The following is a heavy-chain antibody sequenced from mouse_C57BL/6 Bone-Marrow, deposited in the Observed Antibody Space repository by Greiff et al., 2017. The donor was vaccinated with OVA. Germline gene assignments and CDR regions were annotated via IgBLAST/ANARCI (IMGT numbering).Heavy chain of an antibody. CDR3: AGFYYDYDVGYFDY. Sequence: QVQLQQSGAELARPGASVKLSCKASGYTFTSYGISWVKQRTGQGLEWIGEIYPRSGNTYYNEKFKGKATLTADKSSSTAYMELRSLTSEDSAVYFCAGFYYDYDVGYFDYWGQGTTLTVSS. CDR2: IYPRSGNT. D-gene: IGHD2-4*01. J-gene: IGHJ2*01. CDR1: GYTFTSYG. V-gene: IGHV1-81*01.